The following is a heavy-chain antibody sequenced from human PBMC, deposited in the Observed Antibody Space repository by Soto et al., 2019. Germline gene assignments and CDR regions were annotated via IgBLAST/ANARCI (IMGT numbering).Heavy chain of an antibody. J-gene: IGHJ4*02. V-gene: IGHV1-3*01. D-gene: IGHD2-15*01. Sequence: ASVKVSCKASGYTFTSYAMHWVRQAPGQRLEWMGWINAGNGNTKYSQKFQGRVTITRDTSASTAYMELSSLRSEDTAVYYCARVSRYCSGGSCDFDYWGQGTLVTVSS. CDR3: ARVSRYCSGGSCDFDY. CDR2: INAGNGNT. CDR1: GYTFTSYA.